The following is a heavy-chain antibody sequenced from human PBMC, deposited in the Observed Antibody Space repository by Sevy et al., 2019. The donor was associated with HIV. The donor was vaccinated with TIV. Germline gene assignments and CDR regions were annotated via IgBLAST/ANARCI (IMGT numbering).Heavy chain of an antibody. CDR1: AFTFRSHW. J-gene: IGHJ4*02. V-gene: IGHV3-7*01. CDR2: INRDGSEK. CDR3: ASDYY. Sequence: GGSLRLSCAASAFTFRSHWMTWVRQAPGKGPEWVANINRDGSEKSYVDSVKGRFTISRDDAKNSLYLQMNSLRVEDTAMYYCASDYYWGQGTLVTVSS.